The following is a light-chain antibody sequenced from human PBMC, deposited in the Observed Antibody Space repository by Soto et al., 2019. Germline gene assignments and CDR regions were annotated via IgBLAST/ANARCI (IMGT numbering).Light chain of an antibody. CDR3: QQYGSSPIT. CDR2: GAS. CDR1: QSVSSN. V-gene: IGKV3-20*01. Sequence: EVVLTQSPATLSLSPGERATLSCRASQSVSSNLAWYQQKPGQAPRLLIYGASSRATGIPDRFSGSGSGTDFTLTISRLEPEDFAVYYCQQYGSSPITFGQGTRRRL. J-gene: IGKJ5*01.